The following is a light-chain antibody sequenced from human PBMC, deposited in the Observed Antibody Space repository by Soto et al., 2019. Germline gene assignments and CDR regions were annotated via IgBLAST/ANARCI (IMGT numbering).Light chain of an antibody. CDR1: SSNIGAGYD. Sequence: QSALTQPPSVSGAPGQRVTISCTGSSSNIGAGYDVHWYQKLPGTAPKLLIYANSNRPSGVPDRFSGSKSGPSASLAITGLQADDEADYYCQSYDSSLSGAIFGGGTKVTVL. CDR2: ANS. J-gene: IGLJ2*01. CDR3: QSYDSSLSGAI. V-gene: IGLV1-40*01.